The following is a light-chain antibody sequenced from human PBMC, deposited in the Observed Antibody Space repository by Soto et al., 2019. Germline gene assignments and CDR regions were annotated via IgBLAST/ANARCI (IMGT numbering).Light chain of an antibody. J-gene: IGLJ1*01. CDR3: QSYDRSLSGSF. Sequence: QSVLTQPPSVSAAPGQKVTISCSGSSSNVGSNSVSWYQQVPGTAPKLLIYDNSKRPSGIPDRFSGSKSGTSATLGITGLQTGDEAHYYCQSYDRSLSGSFFGTGTKVTVL. CDR2: DNS. V-gene: IGLV1-51*01. CDR1: SSNVGSNS.